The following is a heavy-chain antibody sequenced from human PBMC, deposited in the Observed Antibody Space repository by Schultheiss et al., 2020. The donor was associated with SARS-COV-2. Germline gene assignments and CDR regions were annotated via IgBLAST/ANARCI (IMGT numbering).Heavy chain of an antibody. CDR2: ISGSGGST. CDR3: ARDATLEWLFADPIVDWYFDL. D-gene: IGHD3-3*01. CDR1: GFTFSSYA. J-gene: IGHJ2*01. Sequence: GGSLRLSCAASGFTFSSYAMSWVRQAPGKGLEWVSAISGSGGSTYYADSVKGRFTISRDNSKNSLYLQMNNLRVEDTAVYYCARDATLEWLFADPIVDWYFDLWGRGTLVTVSS. V-gene: IGHV3-23*01.